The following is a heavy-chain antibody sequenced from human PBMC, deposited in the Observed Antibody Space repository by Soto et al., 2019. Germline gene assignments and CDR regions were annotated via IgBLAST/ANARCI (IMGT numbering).Heavy chain of an antibody. V-gene: IGHV3-30*18. CDR1: GFTFSTYG. D-gene: IGHD2-21*01. CDR3: AKEDALFYLDY. CDR2: MSYDRSQI. J-gene: IGHJ4*02. Sequence: QVQLVESGGGVVQPGKSLRLSCAASGFTFSTYGMHWVRQAPVKGLEWVAFMSYDRSQINFADSVRGRFTISRDNSKKTLNLQMNSLTVEDTGVYHCAKEDALFYLDYWGQGTLVTVSS.